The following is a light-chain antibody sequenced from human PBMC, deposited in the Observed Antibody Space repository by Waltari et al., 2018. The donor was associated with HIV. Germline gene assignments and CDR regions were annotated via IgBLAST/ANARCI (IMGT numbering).Light chain of an antibody. J-gene: IGKJ2*03. CDR2: GAT. V-gene: IGKV1-39*01. CDR1: QNIKTF. CDR3: QQSYGTPS. Sequence: DIHLTQSPPSLIGREEDKVVITCRASQNIKTFLNWYQRKSGRAPKLLISGATTLNSGVPSRFTGSGSGTLFTLTINSLHPEDSATYYCQQSYGTPSFGQGTNLEIK.